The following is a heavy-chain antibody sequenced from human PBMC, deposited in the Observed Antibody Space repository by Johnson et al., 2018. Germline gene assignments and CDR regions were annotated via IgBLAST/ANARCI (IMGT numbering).Heavy chain of an antibody. Sequence: QVQLVESGGGVVQXGRSLRLSCVASGFTFSSYGMHWVRQAPGKGLEWVAVISFDGSNKYYADSVKGRFTISRDDSKNTLYLQVNSLRAEDTAVYYCAKCIGQLVWKNAFDIWGQGTMLTVSS. CDR3: AKCIGQLVWKNAFDI. CDR2: ISFDGSNK. V-gene: IGHV3-30*18. CDR1: GFTFSSYG. J-gene: IGHJ3*02. D-gene: IGHD1-1*01.